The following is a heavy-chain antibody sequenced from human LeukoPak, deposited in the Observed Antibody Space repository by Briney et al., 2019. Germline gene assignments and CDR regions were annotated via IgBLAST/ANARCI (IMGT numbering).Heavy chain of an antibody. Sequence: GGSLRLSCAASGFTFSSYSMNWVRQAPGKGLEWVSYITSSSSTIYYADSVKGRFTISRDNAKNSLYLQMNSLRDEDTAVYFCARVDHSGSGSSDYWGQGTLVTVSS. D-gene: IGHD3-10*01. CDR3: ARVDHSGSGSSDY. CDR1: GFTFSSYS. J-gene: IGHJ4*02. V-gene: IGHV3-48*02. CDR2: ITSSSSTI.